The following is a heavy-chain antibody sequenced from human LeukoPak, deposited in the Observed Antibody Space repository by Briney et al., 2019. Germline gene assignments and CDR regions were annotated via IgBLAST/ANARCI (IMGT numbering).Heavy chain of an antibody. CDR3: AGEIVVVPAAIVGFDP. V-gene: IGHV4-4*07. Sequence: SETLSLTCTVSGGSISSYYWSWIRQPAGKGLEWIGRIYTSGSTNYNPSLKSRVTMSVVTSKNQFSLKLSSVTAADTAVYYCAGEIVVVPAAIVGFDPWGQGTLVTVSS. D-gene: IGHD2-2*02. CDR2: IYTSGST. J-gene: IGHJ5*02. CDR1: GGSISSYY.